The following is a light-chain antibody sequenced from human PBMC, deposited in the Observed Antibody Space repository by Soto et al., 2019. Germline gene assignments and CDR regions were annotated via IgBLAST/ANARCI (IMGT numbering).Light chain of an antibody. CDR1: YPNIGSNT. CDR2: DNN. Sequence: QSVLTQPPSASGTPGQRVTISCSGGYPNIGSNTVNWYHQLPGTAPKLLIYDNNQRPSGVPARFSGSTSGTSASLAISGLLSEDEADYYCATWDDSLNGVVFGGGTKLTVL. J-gene: IGLJ2*01. CDR3: ATWDDSLNGVV. V-gene: IGLV1-44*01.